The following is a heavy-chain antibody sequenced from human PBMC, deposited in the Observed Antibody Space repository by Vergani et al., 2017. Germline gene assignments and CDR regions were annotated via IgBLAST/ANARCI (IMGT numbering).Heavy chain of an antibody. Sequence: QVQLQQWGAGLLKPSETLSLTCAVYGGSFSGYYWSWIRQPPGKGLEWIGEINHSGSTNYNPSLKSRVTISVDTSKNQFSLKLSSVTAADTAVYYCARVRDHSMVQGVVDYWGQGTLVTVS. D-gene: IGHD3-10*01. V-gene: IGHV4-34*01. CDR1: GGSFSGYY. J-gene: IGHJ4*02. CDR2: INHSGST. CDR3: ARVRDHSMVQGVVDY.